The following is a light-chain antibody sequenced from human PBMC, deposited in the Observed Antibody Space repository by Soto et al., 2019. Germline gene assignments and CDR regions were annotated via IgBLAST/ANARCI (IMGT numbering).Light chain of an antibody. Sequence: ALTHPASVSGSPGHSITISFTGTSSDVGGYNYVSWYQQHPGKSPKLMVYEVSNRPSGVSNRFSGSKSGNTASLTISGLQAEDEADYYCSSYTSSSTYVFGTGTKVTVL. J-gene: IGLJ1*01. V-gene: IGLV2-14*01. CDR2: EVS. CDR3: SSYTSSSTYV. CDR1: SSDVGGYNY.